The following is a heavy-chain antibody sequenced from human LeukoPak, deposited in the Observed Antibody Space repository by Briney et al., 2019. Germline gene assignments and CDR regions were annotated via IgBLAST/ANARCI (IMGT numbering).Heavy chain of an antibody. V-gene: IGHV3-66*01. D-gene: IGHD5-18*01. J-gene: IGHJ4*02. Sequence: PGGSLRLSCAASGFTVSSNYMSWVRQAPGKGLEWVSFIYSGGSTYYADSVKGRFTISRDNSKNTLYLQMNSLRAEDTAMYYCARVGYSYALYYFDYWGQGTLVTVSS. CDR2: IYSGGST. CDR3: ARVGYSYALYYFDY. CDR1: GFTVSSNY.